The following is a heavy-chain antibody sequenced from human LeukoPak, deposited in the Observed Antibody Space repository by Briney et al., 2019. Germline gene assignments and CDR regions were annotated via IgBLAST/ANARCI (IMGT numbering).Heavy chain of an antibody. CDR3: ARSTSAAAGYNWFDP. CDR2: ISAYNGNT. D-gene: IGHD6-13*01. J-gene: IGHJ5*02. CDR1: GGTFSSYA. Sequence: GASVKVSCKASGGTFSSYAISWVRQAPGQGLEWMGWISAYNGNTNYAQKLQGRVTMTTDTSTSTAYMELRSLRSDDTAVYYCARSTSAAAGYNWFDPWGQGTLVTVSS. V-gene: IGHV1-18*01.